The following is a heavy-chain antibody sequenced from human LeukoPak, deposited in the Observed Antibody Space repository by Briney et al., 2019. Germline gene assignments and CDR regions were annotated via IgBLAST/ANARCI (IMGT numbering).Heavy chain of an antibody. D-gene: IGHD5-12*01. V-gene: IGHV5-51*01. CDR2: IYPGDSDT. J-gene: IGHJ4*02. Sequence: GESLKISCKGSGYSFTSYWIGWVRQMPGKGLEWMGIIYPGDSDTRYSPSFQGQVTISADKSISTAYLQWSSLKAPDTAMYYCARVRGDVVATIGFDYWGQGTLVTVS. CDR1: GYSFTSYW. CDR3: ARVRGDVVATIGFDY.